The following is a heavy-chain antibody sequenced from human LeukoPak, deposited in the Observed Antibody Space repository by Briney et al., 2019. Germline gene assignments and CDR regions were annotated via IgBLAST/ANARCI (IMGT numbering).Heavy chain of an antibody. CDR2: ISYDGNNK. Sequence: GGSLRLSCTASGFTFNSYAMHWVRQAPGKGLEWVAVISYDGNNKYYADSVKGRFTISRDNSKNMLYLQMKSLRAEDTAVYYCARPLDSSNNYFDYWGQGTLVTVSA. D-gene: IGHD6-13*01. CDR1: GFTFNSYA. CDR3: ARPLDSSNNYFDY. J-gene: IGHJ4*02. V-gene: IGHV3-30-3*01.